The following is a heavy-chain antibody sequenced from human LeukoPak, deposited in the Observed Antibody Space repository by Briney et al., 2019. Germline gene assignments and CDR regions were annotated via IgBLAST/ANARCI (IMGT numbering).Heavy chain of an antibody. CDR1: GYTFTGYY. CDR2: INPNSGVT. Sequence: ASVKVSCKASGYTFTGYYLHWVRQAPGQGLEWMGWINPNSGVTSSAQRFQGRVTMTRDTSISTAYMELSRLRSDDTAVYYCARVGYYDSSGRPGAFDIWGQGTMVTVSS. V-gene: IGHV1-2*02. D-gene: IGHD3-22*01. J-gene: IGHJ3*02. CDR3: ARVGYYDSSGRPGAFDI.